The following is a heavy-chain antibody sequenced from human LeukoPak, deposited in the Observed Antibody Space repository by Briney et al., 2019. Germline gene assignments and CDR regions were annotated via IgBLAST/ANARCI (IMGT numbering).Heavy chain of an antibody. CDR2: INSDGSST. J-gene: IGHJ4*02. CDR1: GFTFSSYW. V-gene: IGHV3-74*01. D-gene: IGHD3-22*01. CDR3: VRSDNGNYYDSSGYYHAVYYFDY. Sequence: PGGSLRLSCAASGFTFSSYWMHWVRQAPGKGLVWVSRINSDGSSTSYADSVKGRFTISRDNAKNTLYLQMNSLRAEDTAVYYCVRSDNGNYYDSSGYYHAVYYFDYWGQGTLVTVSS.